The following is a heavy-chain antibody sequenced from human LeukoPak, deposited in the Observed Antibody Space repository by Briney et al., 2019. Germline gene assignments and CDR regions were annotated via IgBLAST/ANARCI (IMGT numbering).Heavy chain of an antibody. CDR1: GGSISSGGYY. D-gene: IGHD3-10*01. CDR2: IYYSGST. J-gene: IGHJ6*02. CDR3: ARGEYGSGSLNYYYYGMDV. Sequence: SQTLSLTCTVSGGSISSGGYYWSWIRQHPGKGLEWIGYIYYSGSTYYNPSLKSRVTISVDTSKNQFSLKLSSVTAADTAVYYCARGEYGSGSLNYYYYGMDVWGQGTTVTVPS. V-gene: IGHV4-31*03.